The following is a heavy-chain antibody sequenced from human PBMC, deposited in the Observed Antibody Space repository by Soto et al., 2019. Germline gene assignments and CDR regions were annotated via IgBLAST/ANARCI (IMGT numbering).Heavy chain of an antibody. D-gene: IGHD4-17*01. CDR2: ISSSSSTI. CDR3: ARADYPIYYYYGMDV. CDR1: GFTFSSYS. Sequence: PAGSLRLSCIASGFTFSSYSMNWVRQAPGKGLEWVSYISSSSSTIYYADSVKGRFTISRDNAKNSLYLQMNSLRDEDTAGYYGARADYPIYYYYGMDVWGQGTTVTVSS. V-gene: IGHV3-48*02. J-gene: IGHJ6*02.